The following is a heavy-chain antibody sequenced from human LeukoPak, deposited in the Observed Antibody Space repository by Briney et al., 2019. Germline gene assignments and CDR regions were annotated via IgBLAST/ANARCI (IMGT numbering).Heavy chain of an antibody. D-gene: IGHD3-10*01. V-gene: IGHV3-64D*06. CDR2: ISSNGGST. J-gene: IGHJ4*02. CDR1: GFTFSSYA. Sequence: SGGSLRLSCSASGFTFSSYAMHWVRQAPGKGLEYVSAISSNGGSTYYADSVKGRFTISRDNSKSTLYLQMSSLRAEDTAVYYCVKARSSYYYGSGSPDYWGQGTLVTVSS. CDR3: VKARSSYYYGSGSPDY.